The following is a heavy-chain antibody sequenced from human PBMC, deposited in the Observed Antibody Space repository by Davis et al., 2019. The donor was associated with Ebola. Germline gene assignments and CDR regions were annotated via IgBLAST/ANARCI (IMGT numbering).Heavy chain of an antibody. Sequence: GESLKTSCASSGFTVSTNDMSWVRQAPGKGLEWVSVMYRGGSTDYADSVKGRFTISRDSFKNTLYVQMNSLRAEDTAVYYCAREGFRENYGMDVWGQGTTVTVSS. D-gene: IGHD3-10*01. V-gene: IGHV3-53*01. CDR3: AREGFRENYGMDV. CDR1: GFTVSTND. J-gene: IGHJ6*02. CDR2: MYRGGST.